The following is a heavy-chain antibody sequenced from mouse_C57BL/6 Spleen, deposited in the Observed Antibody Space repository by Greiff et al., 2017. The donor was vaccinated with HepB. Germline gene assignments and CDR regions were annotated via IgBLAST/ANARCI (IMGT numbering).Heavy chain of an antibody. J-gene: IGHJ1*03. CDR2: ISSGGDYI. V-gene: IGHV5-9-1*02. CDR1: GFTFSSYA. D-gene: IGHD1-1*01. CDR3: TSSNYYGSREGYFDV. Sequence: EVQVVESGAGLVKPGGSLKLSCAASGFTFSSYAMSWVRQTPEKRLEWVAYISSGGDYIYYADTVKGRFTISRDNARNTLYLQMSSLKSEDTAMYYCTSSNYYGSREGYFDVWGTGTTVTVSS.